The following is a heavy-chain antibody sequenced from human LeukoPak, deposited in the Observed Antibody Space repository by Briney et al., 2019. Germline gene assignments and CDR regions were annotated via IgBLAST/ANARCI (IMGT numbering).Heavy chain of an antibody. CDR1: GFTFDDYA. D-gene: IGHD2-8*01. Sequence: PGGSLRLSCAASGFTFDDYAMHWVRQAPGKGLEWVSGISWNGGSIGYADSVKGRFTISRDNAKNSLYLQMNSLRAEDTALYYCAKDTCTNGVCYPDYWGQGTLVTVSS. CDR2: ISWNGGSI. J-gene: IGHJ4*02. CDR3: AKDTCTNGVCYPDY. V-gene: IGHV3-9*01.